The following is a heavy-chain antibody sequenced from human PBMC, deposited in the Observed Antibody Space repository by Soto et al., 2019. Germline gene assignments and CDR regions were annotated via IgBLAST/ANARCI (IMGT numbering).Heavy chain of an antibody. Sequence: ASVKVSCKAAGYIFTSYAMHWVRQAPGQSLEWMGWINAGNGNTKYSQKFQGRVTITRDTSASTAYMEVSSLSSEDTAVYYCARGPLGVVHWLDPWGQGTLVTVSS. CDR3: ARGPLGVVHWLDP. D-gene: IGHD3-3*01. J-gene: IGHJ5*02. CDR2: INAGNGNT. V-gene: IGHV1-3*01. CDR1: GYIFTSYA.